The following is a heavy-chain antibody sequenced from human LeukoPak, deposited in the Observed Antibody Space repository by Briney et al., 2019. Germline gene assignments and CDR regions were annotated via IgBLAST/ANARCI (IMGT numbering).Heavy chain of an antibody. V-gene: IGHV3-23*01. CDR3: ARGGYSSGWSPF. Sequence: GGPLRLSCAASGFTFSSYGMSWVRQAPGKGLEWVSAISGSGGSTYYADSVKGRFTISRDNSKNTLYLQMNSLRAEDTAVYYCARGGYSSGWSPFWGQGTLVTVSS. CDR2: ISGSGGST. D-gene: IGHD6-19*01. J-gene: IGHJ4*02. CDR1: GFTFSSYG.